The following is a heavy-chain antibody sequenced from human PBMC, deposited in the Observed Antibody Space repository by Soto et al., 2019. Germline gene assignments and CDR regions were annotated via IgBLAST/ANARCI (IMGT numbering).Heavy chain of an antibody. Sequence: GGSLRLSCAASGFTFSRHAIHWVRLTPGRGLEWVLAISRDGSYIYYTDSVKGRFTVSRDNSKNTVFVQMDRLIPDDTALYFCARTRNGGVADSFDSWGQGTRVTVSS. V-gene: IGHV3-30*04. CDR1: GFTFSRHA. CDR2: ISRDGSYI. D-gene: IGHD3-3*01. CDR3: ARTRNGGVADSFDS. J-gene: IGHJ5*01.